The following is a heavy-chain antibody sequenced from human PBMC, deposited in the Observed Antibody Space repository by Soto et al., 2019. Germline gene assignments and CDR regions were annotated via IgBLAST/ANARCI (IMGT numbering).Heavy chain of an antibody. CDR2: IKSKTDGGTT. J-gene: IGHJ4*02. CDR3: TTDTFSAVAGTAYFDY. V-gene: IGHV3-15*07. D-gene: IGHD6-19*01. Sequence: GSLRLSCAASGFTFSNAWMNWVRQAPGKGLEWVGRIKSKTDGGTTDYAAPVKGRFTISRGDSKNTLYLQMNSLKTEDTAVYYCTTDTFSAVAGTAYFDYWGQGTLVTVSS. CDR1: GFTFSNAW.